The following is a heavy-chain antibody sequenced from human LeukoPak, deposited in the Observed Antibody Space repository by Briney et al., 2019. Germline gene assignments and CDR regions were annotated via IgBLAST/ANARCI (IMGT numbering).Heavy chain of an antibody. V-gene: IGHV4-34*01. D-gene: IGHD6-13*01. CDR2: INYSGST. J-gene: IGHJ5*02. CDR3: ASCSLVHGMYNWFDP. CDR1: GESFRGYY. Sequence: SETLSLTCAVYGESFRGYYWIWIRQPPGKGLEGIGEINYSGSTNYNPSLKSRVTIPVDTSKNQFSLKLRSVTAADTAVYYCASCSLVHGMYNWFDPWGQGTLVPVSS.